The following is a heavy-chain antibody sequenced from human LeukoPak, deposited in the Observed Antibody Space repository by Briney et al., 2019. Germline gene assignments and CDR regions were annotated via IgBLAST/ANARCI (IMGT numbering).Heavy chain of an antibody. V-gene: IGHV1-24*01. J-gene: IGHJ4*02. D-gene: IGHD2-21*01. CDR2: FDPEDGET. CDR3: ATLRGLKHIVVVIAMDFDS. Sequence: ASVKVSCKVSGYTLTELSMHWVRQAPGKGLEWMGGFDPEDGETIYAQKFQGRVTMTEDTSTDTAYMELSSLRSEDTAVYYCATLRGLKHIVVVIAMDFDSWGQGTLVTVSS. CDR1: GYTLTELS.